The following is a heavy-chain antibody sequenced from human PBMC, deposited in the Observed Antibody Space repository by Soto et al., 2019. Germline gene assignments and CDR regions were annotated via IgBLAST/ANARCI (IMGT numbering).Heavy chain of an antibody. D-gene: IGHD2-2*01. CDR2: ISDSGTT. Sequence: EVQLLASGGGLVQPGGSLRLSCAASGFTFRTYAMSWVRQAPGKGLEWVSTISDSGTTYYANSVKGRFTISRDNSRNTLDLQMNSLRVEDTAVYYCAKGGEGSCSRTSCLYFSDSWGQGTLVTVSS. CDR3: AKGGEGSCSRTSCLYFSDS. J-gene: IGHJ5*02. CDR1: GFTFRTYA. V-gene: IGHV3-23*01.